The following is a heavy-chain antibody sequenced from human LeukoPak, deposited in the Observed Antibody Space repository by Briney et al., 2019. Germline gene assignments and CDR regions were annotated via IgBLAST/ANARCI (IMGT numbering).Heavy chain of an antibody. J-gene: IGHJ4*02. V-gene: IGHV3-9*01. D-gene: IGHD6-19*01. Sequence: GGSLRLSCEGSGFIFNNYAMHWVRQPPGKGLEWVSGISWNSGSIDYADSVKGRSTISRDNAKNSLYLQMNSLRVEDTAFYYCAKDNRRHYTSGPNPDSLHWGQGALVTVSS. CDR1: GFIFNNYA. CDR3: AKDNRRHYTSGPNPDSLH. CDR2: ISWNSGSI.